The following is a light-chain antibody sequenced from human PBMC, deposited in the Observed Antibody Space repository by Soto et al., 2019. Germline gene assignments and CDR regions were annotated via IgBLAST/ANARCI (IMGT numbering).Light chain of an antibody. CDR1: YTDVGGYNR. CDR3: VSYIASSLTHWV. V-gene: IGLV2-14*01. Sequence: QSVLTQPASVSGSPGQSITISCTGTYTDVGGYNRVSWYQHHAGKGPKMLIFEVDNRPSGIADRFSGSKSGDTASLTISDLQAEDEADYYCVSYIASSLTHWVFVGGTKVTVL. J-gene: IGLJ3*02. CDR2: EVD.